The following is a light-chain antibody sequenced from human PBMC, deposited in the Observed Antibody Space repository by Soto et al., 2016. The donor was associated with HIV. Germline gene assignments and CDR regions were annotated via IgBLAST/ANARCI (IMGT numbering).Light chain of an antibody. CDR2: AAF. CDR3: LQDYTYPYT. Sequence: DIQMTQSPSSLSASVGDRVTITCQASQDINNNLNWFQQKPGKAPKLLIYAAFNLEVGVPSRFSGSGSGTDFTLTISSLQPEDSASYFCLQDYTYPYTFGQGTKVGDQT. V-gene: IGKV1-33*01. CDR1: QDINNN. J-gene: IGKJ2*01.